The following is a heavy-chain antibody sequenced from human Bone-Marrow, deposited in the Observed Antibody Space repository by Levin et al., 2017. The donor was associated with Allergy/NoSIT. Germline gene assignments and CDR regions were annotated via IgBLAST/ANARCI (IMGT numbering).Heavy chain of an antibody. CDR1: GYTFTNFA. Sequence: GESLKISCKASGYTFTNFAIGWVRQAPGQGLEWMGWISAYNGNTIYAQRLQGRVTMTTDTSTTSVYMELRSLRSDDTAVYYCARGRDYYYYMDVWGKGTTVTVSS. CDR3: ARGRDYYYYMDV. CDR2: ISAYNGNT. V-gene: IGHV1-18*01. J-gene: IGHJ6*03.